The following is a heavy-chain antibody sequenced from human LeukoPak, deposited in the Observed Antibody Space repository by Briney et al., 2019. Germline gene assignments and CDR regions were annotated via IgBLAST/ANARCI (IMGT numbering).Heavy chain of an antibody. CDR1: GGTFSSYA. CDR3: ARVVVPAAIPVDP. D-gene: IGHD2-2*02. J-gene: IGHJ5*02. V-gene: IGHV1-69*01. CDR2: IIPIFGTA. Sequence: SVKVSCKASGGTFSSYAISWVRQAPGQGLEWMGGIIPIFGTANYAQKFQGRVTITADESTSTAYMELSSLRSEDTAVYYCARVVVPAAIPVDPWGQGILVTVSS.